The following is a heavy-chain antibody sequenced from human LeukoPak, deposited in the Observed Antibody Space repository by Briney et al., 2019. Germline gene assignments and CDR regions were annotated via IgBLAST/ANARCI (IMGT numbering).Heavy chain of an antibody. CDR3: ARQMTTLPPERTVNI. Sequence: SETLSLTCSVSGDSFSGYYWHWIRQPPGKGLEWIGNVYYSGGATYNPSLKSRLTISVDSSRYQFSLKLDSVTPADTGIYYCARQMTTLPPERTVNIWGQGTMVIVSS. V-gene: IGHV4-59*01. J-gene: IGHJ3*02. CDR1: GDSFSGYY. CDR2: VYYSGGA. D-gene: IGHD4-17*01.